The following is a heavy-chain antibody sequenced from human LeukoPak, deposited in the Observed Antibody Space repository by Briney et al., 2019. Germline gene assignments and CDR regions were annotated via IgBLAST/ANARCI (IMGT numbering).Heavy chain of an antibody. CDR1: GFTFSSYA. CDR3: AKVPTYYYDSSGYPSLLFDY. Sequence: PGGSLRLSCAASGFTFSSYAMSWVRQAPGKGLEWVSAISGSGGSTYYADSVKGRFTISRDNSKNTLYLQMNSLRAEDTAVYYCAKVPTYYYDSSGYPSLLFDYWGQGTLVTVSS. D-gene: IGHD3-22*01. J-gene: IGHJ4*02. V-gene: IGHV3-23*01. CDR2: ISGSGGST.